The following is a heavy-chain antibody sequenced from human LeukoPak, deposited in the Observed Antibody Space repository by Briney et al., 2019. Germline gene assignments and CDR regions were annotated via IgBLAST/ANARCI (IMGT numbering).Heavy chain of an antibody. CDR3: ANRYGDSTSWFFDF. D-gene: IGHD6-13*01. J-gene: IGHJ4*02. V-gene: IGHV3-23*01. CDR2: INGGGDIT. Sequence: GESLKLSCEVSRYSFDSYAMTWVRQAPGKGLEAVSSINGGGDITYYAESVKGRFTVSRDNSKNTLSLQMNRLSAEDTDVFYCANRYGDSTSWFFDFWGQGSLVPVSS. CDR1: RYSFDSYA.